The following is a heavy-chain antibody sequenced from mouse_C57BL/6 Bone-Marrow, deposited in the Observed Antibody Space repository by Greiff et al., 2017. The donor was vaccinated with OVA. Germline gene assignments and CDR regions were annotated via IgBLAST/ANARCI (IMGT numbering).Heavy chain of an antibody. V-gene: IGHV1-85*01. CDR1: GYTFTSYD. Sequence: VQVVESGPELVKPGASVKLSCKASGYTFTSYDINWVKQRPGQGLEWIGWIYPRDGSTKYNEKFKGKATLTVDTSSSTAYMELHSLTSEDSAVYFCARRTVVATDYFDYWGQGTTLTVSS. CDR3: ARRTVVATDYFDY. J-gene: IGHJ2*01. CDR2: IYPRDGST. D-gene: IGHD1-1*01.